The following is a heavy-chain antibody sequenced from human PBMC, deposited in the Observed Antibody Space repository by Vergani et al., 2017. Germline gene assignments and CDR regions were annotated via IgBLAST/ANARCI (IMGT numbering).Heavy chain of an antibody. V-gene: IGHV4-61*02. CDR2: IHSSGSV. J-gene: IGHJ5*02. D-gene: IGHD2-15*01. Sequence: QLQLQASGPGLVKPSQTLSLTCSVSGGSISSADYYWSWIRQPAGKGLEWVGRIHSSGSVTYNPSLKSRVTLSVDSSTNQFSLKLNSVTAADTGVYYCAREDYRSSDHLWGQGTLVTVSS. CDR3: AREDYRSSDHL. CDR1: GGSISSADYY.